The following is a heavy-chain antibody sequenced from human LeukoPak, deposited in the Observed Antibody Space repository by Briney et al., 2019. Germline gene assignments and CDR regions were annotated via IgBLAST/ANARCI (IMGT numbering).Heavy chain of an antibody. D-gene: IGHD4-17*01. J-gene: IGHJ4*02. CDR1: GGSISSGSYC. CDR3: ARHTPTDSYGDYVNYFDY. V-gene: IGHV4-61*02. Sequence: SQTLSLTCTVSGGSISSGSYCWSWIRQPAGKGLEWIGRIYTSGSTNYNPSLKSRVTISVDTSKNQFSLKLSSVTAADTAVYYCARHTPTDSYGDYVNYFDYWGQGTLVTVSS. CDR2: IYTSGST.